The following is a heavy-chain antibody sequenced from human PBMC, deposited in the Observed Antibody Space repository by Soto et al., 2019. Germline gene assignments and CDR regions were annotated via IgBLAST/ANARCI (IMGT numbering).Heavy chain of an antibody. D-gene: IGHD3-3*01. CDR1: GYSFTSYW. Sequence: GESLKISCKGSGYSFTSYWISWVRQMPGKGLEWMERIDPSDSYTNYSPSFQGHVTISADKSISTAYLQWSSLKASDTAMYYCARRNYDFWSGYPDNFDYWGQGTLVTVSS. CDR2: IDPSDSYT. J-gene: IGHJ4*02. CDR3: ARRNYDFWSGYPDNFDY. V-gene: IGHV5-10-1*01.